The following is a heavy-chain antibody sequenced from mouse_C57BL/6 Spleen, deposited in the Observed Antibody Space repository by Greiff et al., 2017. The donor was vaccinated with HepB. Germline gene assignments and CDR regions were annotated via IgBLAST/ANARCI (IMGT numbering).Heavy chain of an antibody. V-gene: IGHV1-69*01. Sequence: QVQLQQPGAELVMPGASVKLSCKASGYTFTSYWKHWVKQRPGQGLEWIGEIDPSDSYTNYNQKFKGKSTLTVDKSSSTAYMQLSSLTSEDSAVYYCARSNYSNYEGFAYWGQGTLVTVSA. CDR1: GYTFTSYW. J-gene: IGHJ3*01. D-gene: IGHD2-5*01. CDR3: ARSNYSNYEGFAY. CDR2: IDPSDSYT.